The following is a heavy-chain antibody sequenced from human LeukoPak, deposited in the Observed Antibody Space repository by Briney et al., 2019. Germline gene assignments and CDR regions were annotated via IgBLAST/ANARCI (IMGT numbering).Heavy chain of an antibody. CDR3: ARVGEDCSSTSCQRQFDY. V-gene: IGHV3-7*01. CDR1: GFTFSSYW. J-gene: IGHJ4*02. Sequence: GGSLRLSCAASGFTFSSYWMSWVRQAPGKGLEWVANIKQDGSEKYYVDSVKGRFTISRDNAKNSLYLQMNSLRAEDTAVYYCARVGEDCSSTSCQRQFDYWGQGTLVTVSS. D-gene: IGHD2-2*01. CDR2: IKQDGSEK.